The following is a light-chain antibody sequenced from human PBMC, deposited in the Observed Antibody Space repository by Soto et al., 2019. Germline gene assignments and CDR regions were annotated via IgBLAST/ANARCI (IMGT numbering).Light chain of an antibody. J-gene: IGKJ5*01. Sequence: DIMMTQTPLSLSVTPGQPAAISCKSSQSLLHGDGKTYLYWYLKKPGQPPRLLIYDTSNRATGIPARFSGSRAGTDFTLTLSSLEPEDVGVYFCHQRNKFGQGTRLEIK. CDR1: QSLLHGDGKTY. CDR2: DTS. CDR3: HQRNK. V-gene: IGKV2D-29*01.